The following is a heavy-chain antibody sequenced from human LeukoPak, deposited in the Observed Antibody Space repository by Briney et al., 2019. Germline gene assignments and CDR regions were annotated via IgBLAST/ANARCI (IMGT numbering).Heavy chain of an antibody. CDR2: INAGNGNT. CDR1: GYTFTGYY. V-gene: IGHV1-3*01. D-gene: IGHD1-26*01. Sequence: ASVKVSCKASGYTFTGYYMHWVRQAPGQGLEWMGWINAGNGNTKYSQKFQGRVTITRDTSASTAYMELSSLRSEDTAVYYCARTRWELLPFDYWGQGTLVTVSS. J-gene: IGHJ4*02. CDR3: ARTRWELLPFDY.